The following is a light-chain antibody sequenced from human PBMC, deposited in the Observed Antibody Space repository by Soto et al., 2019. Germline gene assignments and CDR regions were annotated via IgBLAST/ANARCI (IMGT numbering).Light chain of an antibody. Sequence: QSALTQPASVSGSPGQSITISCTATTSDVGGFDSVSWYQQHPGTAPRVIIYGVSNRPSGVSYRFSGSKSANTASLTISGLQADDEADYYCSSYTTSNTWVCGGGTKLTVL. CDR1: TSDVGGFDS. CDR2: GVS. J-gene: IGLJ3*02. V-gene: IGLV2-14*01. CDR3: SSYTTSNTWV.